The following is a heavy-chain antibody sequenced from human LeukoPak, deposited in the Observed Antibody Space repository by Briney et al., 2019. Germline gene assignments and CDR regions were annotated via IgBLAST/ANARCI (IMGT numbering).Heavy chain of an antibody. J-gene: IGHJ3*02. CDR1: GYTLTELS. CDR3: ATVGWEPYDAFDI. V-gene: IGHV1-24*01. CDR2: FDPGDGET. D-gene: IGHD1-26*01. Sequence: ASVKVSCKVSGYTLTELSMHWVRQAPGKGLEWMGGFDPGDGETIYAQKFQGRVTMTEDTSTDTAYMELSSLRSEDTAVYYCATVGWEPYDAFDIWGQGTMVTVSS.